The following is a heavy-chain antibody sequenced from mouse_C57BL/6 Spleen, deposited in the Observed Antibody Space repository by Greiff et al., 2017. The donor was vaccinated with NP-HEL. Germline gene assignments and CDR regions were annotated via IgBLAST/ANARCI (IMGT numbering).Heavy chain of an antibody. D-gene: IGHD1-1*01. Sequence: VQLQQSGPELVKPGASVKISCKASGYSFTGYYMNWVKQSPEKSLEWIGEINPSTGGTTYNQKFKAKATLTVDKSSSTAYMQLKSLTSEDSAVYYCARSVVATRGYFDYWGQGTTLTVSS. V-gene: IGHV1-42*01. CDR2: INPSTGGT. CDR3: ARSVVATRGYFDY. J-gene: IGHJ2*01. CDR1: GYSFTGYY.